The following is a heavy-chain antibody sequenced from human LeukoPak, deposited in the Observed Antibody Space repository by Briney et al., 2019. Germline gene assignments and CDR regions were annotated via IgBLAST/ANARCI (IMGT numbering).Heavy chain of an antibody. V-gene: IGHV1-24*01. CDR2: FDPEDGET. CDR3: ATFPEEPRGGSCYSGCDY. D-gene: IGHD2-15*01. CDR1: GYTLTELS. J-gene: IGHJ4*02. Sequence: ASVKVSCKVSGYTLTELSMHWVRQAPGKGLEWMGGFDPEDGETIYAQKFQGRVTMTEDTSTDTAYMELSSLRSEDTAVYYCATFPEEPRGGSCYSGCDYWGQGTLVTVSS.